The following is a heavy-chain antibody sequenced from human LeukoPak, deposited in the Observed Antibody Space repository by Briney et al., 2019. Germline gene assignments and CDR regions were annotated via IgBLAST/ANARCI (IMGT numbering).Heavy chain of an antibody. Sequence: ASVKVSCKASGYTFTGYYIHWVRQAPGQGLEWMGWINPNSGNTGYAQKFQGRVTMTRNTSISTAYMELSSLRSEDTAVYYCARSVYSYGSYYFDYWGQGTLVTVSS. J-gene: IGHJ4*02. CDR3: ARSVYSYGSYYFDY. CDR2: INPNSGNT. D-gene: IGHD5-18*01. V-gene: IGHV1-8*02. CDR1: GYTFTGYY.